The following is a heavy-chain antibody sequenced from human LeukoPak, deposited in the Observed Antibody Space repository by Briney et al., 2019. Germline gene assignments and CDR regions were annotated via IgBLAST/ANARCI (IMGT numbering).Heavy chain of an antibody. CDR2: IRSKAYGGTT. CDR1: GFTFGDYA. Sequence: GGSLRLSCTASGFTFGDYAMSWFRQAPGKGLEWVGFIRSKAYGGTTEYAASVKGRFTISRDDSKSIAYLQMNSLKTEDTAVYYCTRDVGPPRYCSGGSCDWGQGTLVTVSS. CDR3: TRDVGPPRYCSGGSCD. D-gene: IGHD2-15*01. V-gene: IGHV3-49*03. J-gene: IGHJ4*02.